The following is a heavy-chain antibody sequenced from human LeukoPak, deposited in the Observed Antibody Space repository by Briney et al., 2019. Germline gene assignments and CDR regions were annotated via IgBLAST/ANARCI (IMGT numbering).Heavy chain of an antibody. CDR2: ISGSGGST. V-gene: IGHV3-23*01. CDR1: GFTFSSYA. CDR3: AKEWAYSGSYWAFDY. Sequence: GGSLRLSCAASGFTFSSYAMSWVRQAPGKGLEWVSAISGSGGSTYYADSVKGRFTISRDNSKNTLYLQMNSLRDEDTAVYYCAKEWAYSGSYWAFDYWGQGTLVTVSS. J-gene: IGHJ4*02. D-gene: IGHD1-26*01.